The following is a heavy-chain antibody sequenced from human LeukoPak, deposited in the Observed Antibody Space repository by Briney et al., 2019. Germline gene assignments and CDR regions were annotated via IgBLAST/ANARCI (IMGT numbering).Heavy chain of an antibody. V-gene: IGHV1-69*05. CDR2: IIPIFGTA. Sequence: SVKVSCKASGGTFSSYAISWVRQAPGQELEWMGGIIPIFGTANYAQEFQGRVTITTDESTSTAYMELSSLRSEDTAVYYCARSGGREDYFDYWGQGTLVTVSS. CDR1: GGTFSSYA. D-gene: IGHD1-14*01. J-gene: IGHJ4*02. CDR3: ARSGGREDYFDY.